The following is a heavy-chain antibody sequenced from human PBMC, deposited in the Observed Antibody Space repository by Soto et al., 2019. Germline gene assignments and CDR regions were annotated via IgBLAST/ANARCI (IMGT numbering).Heavy chain of an antibody. CDR3: ARWSHDYAVTPTTDAFDI. V-gene: IGHV4-34*01. J-gene: IGHJ3*02. Sequence: SETLSLTCAVYGGSFSGYYWSWIRQPPGKGLEWIGEINHSGSTNYNSSLKSRVTISVDTSKNHFSLKLSFVTAADTAVFYFARWSHDYAVTPTTDAFDIWGQGTMVTVSS. CDR2: INHSGST. CDR1: GGSFSGYY. D-gene: IGHD4-17*01.